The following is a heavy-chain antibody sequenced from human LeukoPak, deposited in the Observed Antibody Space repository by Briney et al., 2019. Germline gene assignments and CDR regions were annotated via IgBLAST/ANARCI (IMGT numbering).Heavy chain of an antibody. CDR1: GGSFSGYY. D-gene: IGHD2-8*01. V-gene: IGHV4-34*01. CDR3: ARADIVLMVRAFEY. Sequence: SETLSLTCAVYGGSFSGYYWSWIRRPPGKGLEWIGEINHSGSTNYNPSLKSRVTISVDTSKNQFSLKLSSVTAADTAVYYCARADIVLMVRAFEYWGQGTLVTVSS. J-gene: IGHJ4*02. CDR2: INHSGST.